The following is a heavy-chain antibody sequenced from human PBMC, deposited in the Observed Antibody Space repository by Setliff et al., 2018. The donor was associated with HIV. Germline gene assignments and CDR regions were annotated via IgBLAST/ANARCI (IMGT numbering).Heavy chain of an antibody. CDR1: GGSISSSSYY. Sequence: SETLSLTCTVSGGSISSSSYYWGWIRQPPGKGLEWIGSLYYSGSTYYNPSLKSRVTMSVDTSKNQFSLKLSSVTAADTAVYYCARRIAPGWWGGNSGDAFDLWGQGTMGT. V-gene: IGHV4-39*01. CDR3: ARRIAPGWWGGNSGDAFDL. J-gene: IGHJ3*01. D-gene: IGHD2-21*02. CDR2: LYYSGST.